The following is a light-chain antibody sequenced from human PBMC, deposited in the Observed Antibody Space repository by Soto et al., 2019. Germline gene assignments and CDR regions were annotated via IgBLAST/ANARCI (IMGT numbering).Light chain of an antibody. J-gene: IGLJ1*01. V-gene: IGLV2-14*01. Sequence: QSALTQPAAVSGSPGQSITISCTGTSSDVGDYDYVSWYQQHPGKAPKLMIYEVSKRPSGVSNRFSGSKSGDTASLTISGLHAEDEADYYCSSYTGSSTLYVFRTGTKVTVL. CDR1: SSDVGDYDY. CDR2: EVS. CDR3: SSYTGSSTLYV.